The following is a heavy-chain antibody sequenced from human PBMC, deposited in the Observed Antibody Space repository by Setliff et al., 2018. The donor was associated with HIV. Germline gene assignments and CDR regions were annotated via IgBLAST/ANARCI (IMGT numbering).Heavy chain of an antibody. V-gene: IGHV1-46*01. CDR2: INPSGGST. CDR1: GYTFTSYY. D-gene: IGHD1-26*01. J-gene: IGHJ5*02. CDR3: ARNVPGIVPRRVGFDP. Sequence: ASVKVSXKASGYTFTSYYMHWVRQAPGQGLEWMGIINPSGGSTSYAQKFQGRVTMTRDTSTSTVYMELSSLRSEDTAVYYCARNVPGIVPRRVGFDPWGQGTLVTVSS.